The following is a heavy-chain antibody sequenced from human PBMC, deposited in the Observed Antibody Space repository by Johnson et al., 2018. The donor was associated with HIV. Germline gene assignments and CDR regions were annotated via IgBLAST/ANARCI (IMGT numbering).Heavy chain of an antibody. CDR1: GFTFSDYA. CDR3: ARRPNHDILTGKGGAFDI. J-gene: IGHJ3*02. D-gene: IGHD3-9*01. CDR2: IWYDGSST. Sequence: VQLVESGGGLVQPGRSLRLSCAASGFTFSDYAVHWVRQAPGKGLEWVAVIWYDGSSTSYADSVKGRFTISRDNSKNTLYLQMNSLRAEDTALYYCARRPNHDILTGKGGAFDIWGQGTMVTVSS. V-gene: IGHV3-30*04.